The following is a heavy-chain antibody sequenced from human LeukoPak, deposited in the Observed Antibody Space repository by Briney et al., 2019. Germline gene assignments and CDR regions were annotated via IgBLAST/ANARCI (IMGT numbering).Heavy chain of an antibody. J-gene: IGHJ4*02. CDR3: ARDGVGGSRSYYFDY. CDR1: GYTFTSYG. D-gene: IGHD2-15*01. Sequence: GASVKVSCKASGYTFTSYGISWVRQAPGQGLEWMGWISAHNGNTNYAQKLQGRVTMTTDTSTSTAYMELRSLRSDDTAVYYCARDGVGGSRSYYFDYWGQGTLVTVSS. CDR2: ISAHNGNT. V-gene: IGHV1-18*01.